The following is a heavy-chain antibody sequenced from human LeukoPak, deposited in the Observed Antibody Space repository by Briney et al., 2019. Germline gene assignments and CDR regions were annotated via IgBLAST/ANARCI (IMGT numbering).Heavy chain of an antibody. CDR3: ARRRTYYDYVWGSYRYERQVYYFDY. CDR1: GGSFSGYY. D-gene: IGHD3-16*02. V-gene: IGHV4-34*01. Sequence: PSETLSLTCAVYGGSFSGYYWSWIRQPPGKGLEWIGEINHSGSTNYNPSLKSRVTISVDTSKSQFSLKLSSVTAADTAVYYCARRRTYYDYVWGSYRYERQVYYFDYWGQGTLVTVSS. J-gene: IGHJ4*02. CDR2: INHSGST.